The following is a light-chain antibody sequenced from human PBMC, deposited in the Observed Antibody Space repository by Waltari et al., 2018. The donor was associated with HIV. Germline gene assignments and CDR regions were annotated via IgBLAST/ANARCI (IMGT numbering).Light chain of an antibody. V-gene: IGLV2-8*01. J-gene: IGLJ2*01. Sequence: QSALTQPPSASGSPGQSVTISCTGTSSDIGGYNYVSWYQQHPGKAPKLIMTEVTKRPSGVPERFSGSKSGITASLTVSGLQAEDEAHYYCSAYAPTNNFYVLFGGGTALTVL. CDR2: EVT. CDR3: SAYAPTNNFYVL. CDR1: SSDIGGYNY.